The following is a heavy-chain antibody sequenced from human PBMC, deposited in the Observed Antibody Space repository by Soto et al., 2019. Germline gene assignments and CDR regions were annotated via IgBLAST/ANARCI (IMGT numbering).Heavy chain of an antibody. V-gene: IGHV3-33*01. J-gene: IGHJ4*02. CDR2: IWYDGSNK. CDR3: ARVRQQLAIDY. D-gene: IGHD6-13*01. CDR1: GFTFSSNG. Sequence: QVQLVESGGGVVQPGRSLRLSCAASGFTFSSNGMHWVRQAPGKGLEWVAVIWYDGSNKYYADSVKGRFTISRDNSKNTLYLQMNSLRAEDTAVYYCARVRQQLAIDYWGQGTLVTVSS.